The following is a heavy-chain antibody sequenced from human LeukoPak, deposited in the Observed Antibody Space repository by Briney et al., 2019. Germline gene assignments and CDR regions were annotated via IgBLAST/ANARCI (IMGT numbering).Heavy chain of an antibody. Sequence: PGGSLRLSCAASGFTFSSYSMNWVRQAPGKGLEWVSYISSSSSTIYYADSVKGRFTISRDNAKNSLYLQMNSLRAEYTAVYYCARDPAFDIWGQGTMVTVSS. V-gene: IGHV3-48*01. CDR3: ARDPAFDI. CDR1: GFTFSSYS. J-gene: IGHJ3*02. CDR2: ISSSSSTI.